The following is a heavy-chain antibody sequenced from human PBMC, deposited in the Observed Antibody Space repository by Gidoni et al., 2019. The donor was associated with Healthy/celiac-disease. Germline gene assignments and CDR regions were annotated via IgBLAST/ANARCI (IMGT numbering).Heavy chain of an antibody. CDR1: GGPISSSSYY. J-gene: IGHJ4*02. Sequence: QLQLQESGPGLVKPSETLSLTCTVSGGPISSSSYYWGWIRQPPGKGLEWIGSIYYSGSTYYNPSLKSRVTISVDTSKNQFSLKLSSVTAADTAVYYCARLHIVVVTAFDYWGQGTLVTVSS. CDR2: IYYSGST. V-gene: IGHV4-39*01. D-gene: IGHD2-21*02. CDR3: ARLHIVVVTAFDY.